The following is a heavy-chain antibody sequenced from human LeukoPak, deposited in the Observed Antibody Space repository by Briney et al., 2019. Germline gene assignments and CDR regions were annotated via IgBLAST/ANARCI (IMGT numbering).Heavy chain of an antibody. V-gene: IGHV4-4*07. Sequence: NPSETLSLTCTVSGGPLSLYYWNWIRQPAGKGLEWIGRIFTSGITNHNPSLKSRVTMSVDTSKSQFSLNLSSVTAADTAVYYCARESSGTYYNPLGYMDVWGKGTTVTVSS. CDR2: IFTSGIT. D-gene: IGHD3-10*01. CDR3: ARESSGTYYNPLGYMDV. J-gene: IGHJ6*03. CDR1: GGPLSLYY.